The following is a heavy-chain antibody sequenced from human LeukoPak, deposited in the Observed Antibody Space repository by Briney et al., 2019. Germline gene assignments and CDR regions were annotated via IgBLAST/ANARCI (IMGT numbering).Heavy chain of an antibody. CDR1: GVSINSHY. CDR2: IYGSGRT. CDR3: VVSPNQDFFDY. Sequence: PSETLSLTCTVSGVSINSHYLDWIRQPPGKGLEWIGYIYGSGRTHYNPSLESRVTISADTSKSQLSLMPSSVTAADTAVYYCVVSPNQDFFDYWGQGPLVTVSS. V-gene: IGHV4-4*09. J-gene: IGHJ4*02.